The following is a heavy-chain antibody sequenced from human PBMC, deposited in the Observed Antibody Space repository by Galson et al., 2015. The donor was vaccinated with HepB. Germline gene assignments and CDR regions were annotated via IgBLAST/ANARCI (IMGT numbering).Heavy chain of an antibody. CDR2: ISYDGNNK. Sequence: SLRLSCAASGFTFTSYGMHWVRQAPGKGLDWVALISYDGNNKDYADSVKGRFTISRDDPRNTLYLQMNSLNPEDTAVYYCAAGPGLLDAFDIWGQGTMVTVSS. J-gene: IGHJ3*02. D-gene: IGHD2-21*01. CDR1: GFTFTSYG. V-gene: IGHV3-30*03. CDR3: AAGPGLLDAFDI.